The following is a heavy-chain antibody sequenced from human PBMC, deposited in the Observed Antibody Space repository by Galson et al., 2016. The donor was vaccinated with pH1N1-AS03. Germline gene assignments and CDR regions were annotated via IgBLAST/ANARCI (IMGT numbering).Heavy chain of an antibody. J-gene: IGHJ4*02. Sequence: SLRLSCAASGFTFHDYTMHWVRQAPGRGLDWVSLITLDGAHTVYADSVKGRFTISRDDTRDSLHLQMNSLTTENTALYYCAREKNRVIDFWGQGTLDTVSS. CDR3: AREKNRVIDF. V-gene: IGHV3-43*01. CDR2: ITLDGAHT. D-gene: IGHD1-14*01. CDR1: GFTFHDYT.